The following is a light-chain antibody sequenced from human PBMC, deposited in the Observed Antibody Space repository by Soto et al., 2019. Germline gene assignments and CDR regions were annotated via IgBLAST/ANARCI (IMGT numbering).Light chain of an antibody. CDR1: NIGSKS. CDR2: YDS. V-gene: IGLV3-21*04. CDR3: QVWDSSSDHPVV. J-gene: IGLJ2*01. Sequence: ELTQPPSVSVAPGKTARITCGGNNIGSKSVHWYQQKPGQAPVLVIYYDSDRPSGIPERFSGSNSGNTATLTISRVEAGDEADYYCQVWDSSSDHPVVFGGGTKVTVL.